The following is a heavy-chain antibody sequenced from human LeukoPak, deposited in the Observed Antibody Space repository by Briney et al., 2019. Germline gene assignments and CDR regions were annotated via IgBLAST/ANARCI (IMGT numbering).Heavy chain of an antibody. J-gene: IGHJ3*02. Sequence: GRSLRLSCAASGFTFSSYGMHWVRQAPGKGLEWVAVIWYDGSNKYCADSVKGRFTISRDNSKNTLYLQMNSLRAEDTAVYYCARDRYFVPRGAFDIWGQGTMVTVSS. CDR2: IWYDGSNK. D-gene: IGHD3-9*01. CDR3: ARDRYFVPRGAFDI. CDR1: GFTFSSYG. V-gene: IGHV3-33*01.